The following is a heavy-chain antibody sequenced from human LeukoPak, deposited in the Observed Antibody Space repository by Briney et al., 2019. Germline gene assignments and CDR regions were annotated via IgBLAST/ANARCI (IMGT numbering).Heavy chain of an antibody. Sequence: SETLSLTCTVSGYSISSGYYWGWIRQPPGKGLEWIGSIYHSGSTYYNPSLKSRVTISVDTSKNQFSLKLSSVTAADTAVYYCARVDYYDSSGHYVPDAFDIWGQGTMVTVSS. J-gene: IGHJ3*02. CDR2: IYHSGST. CDR3: ARVDYYDSSGHYVPDAFDI. D-gene: IGHD3-22*01. V-gene: IGHV4-38-2*02. CDR1: GYSISSGYY.